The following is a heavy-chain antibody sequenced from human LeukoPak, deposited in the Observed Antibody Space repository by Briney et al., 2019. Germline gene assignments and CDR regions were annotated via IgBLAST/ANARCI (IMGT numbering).Heavy chain of an antibody. V-gene: IGHV3-23*01. CDR3: AKDLVVVAATPPDY. D-gene: IGHD2-15*01. CDR1: GFTFSSYA. J-gene: IGHJ4*02. Sequence: GGSLRLSCAASGFTFSSYAMGWVRQAPGKGLEWVSAISGSGGSTYYADSVKGRFTISRDNSKNTLYLQMNSLRAEDTAVYYCAKDLVVVAATPPDYWGQGTLVTVSS. CDR2: ISGSGGST.